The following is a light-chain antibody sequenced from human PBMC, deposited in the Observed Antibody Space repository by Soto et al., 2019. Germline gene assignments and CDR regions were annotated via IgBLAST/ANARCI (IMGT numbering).Light chain of an antibody. CDR2: DAS. V-gene: IGKV3-15*01. J-gene: IGKJ1*01. CDR3: QQSNYLWT. Sequence: EMVMTQSPATLSVSPGEGATLSCRASQSVSSHLAWYQQKPGQAPRLLIYDASTRATGVPGRFSGSGSGTEFALTISSLQSEDFAVYYCQQSNYLWTFGQGTKVQIK. CDR1: QSVSSH.